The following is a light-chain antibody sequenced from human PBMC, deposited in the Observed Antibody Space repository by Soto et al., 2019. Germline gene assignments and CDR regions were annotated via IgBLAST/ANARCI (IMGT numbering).Light chain of an antibody. J-gene: IGLJ3*02. CDR1: SSNIGAGYD. Sequence: QSVLTQPPSVSGAPGQRVTISCTGSSSNIGAGYDVHWYQQLPGTAPKLLIYGNSNRPSGVPDRLSGSKSGTSASLAITGLQAEDVADYYCQSSDSSLSGWVFGGGTKLTVL. CDR3: QSSDSSLSGWV. CDR2: GNS. V-gene: IGLV1-40*01.